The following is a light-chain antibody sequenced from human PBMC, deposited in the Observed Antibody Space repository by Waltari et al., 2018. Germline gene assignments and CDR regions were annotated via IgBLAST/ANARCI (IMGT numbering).Light chain of an antibody. CDR2: SSN. Sequence: QSVLTQPPSASGTPGQRVTIYCSGSSSNIASHSVNWYQHFAGTAPKLLIYSSNQRPSGVPDRFSGSKSGTSASLAISGLQSEDEADYYCAAWDDSLNGYVFGTGTTVTVL. V-gene: IGLV1-44*01. CDR3: AAWDDSLNGYV. J-gene: IGLJ1*01. CDR1: SSNIASHS.